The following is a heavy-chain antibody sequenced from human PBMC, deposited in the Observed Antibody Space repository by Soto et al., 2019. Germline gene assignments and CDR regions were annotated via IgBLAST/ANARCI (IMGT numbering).Heavy chain of an antibody. Sequence: ASVKVSCKASGYTFTGYYMHWVRQAPGQGLEWMGWINPNSGGTNYAQKFQGWVTMTRDTSISTAYMELSRLRSDDTAVYYCAVGYCSGGSCYWFDPWGQGTLVTVSS. CDR3: AVGYCSGGSCYWFDP. CDR1: GYTFTGYY. V-gene: IGHV1-2*04. CDR2: INPNSGGT. J-gene: IGHJ5*02. D-gene: IGHD2-15*01.